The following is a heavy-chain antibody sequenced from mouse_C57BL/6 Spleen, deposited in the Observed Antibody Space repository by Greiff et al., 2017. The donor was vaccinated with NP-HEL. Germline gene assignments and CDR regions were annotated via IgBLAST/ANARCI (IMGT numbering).Heavy chain of an antibody. CDR3: ADGYLYFDY. CDR2: ISYDGSN. CDR1: GYSITSGYY. J-gene: IGHJ2*01. Sequence: ESGPGLVKPSQSLSLTCSVTGYSITSGYYWNWIRQFPGNKLEWMGYISYDGSNNYNPSLKNRISITRDTSKNQFFLKLNSVTTEDIATYYCADGYLYFDYWGQGTTLTVSS. V-gene: IGHV3-6*01. D-gene: IGHD2-3*01.